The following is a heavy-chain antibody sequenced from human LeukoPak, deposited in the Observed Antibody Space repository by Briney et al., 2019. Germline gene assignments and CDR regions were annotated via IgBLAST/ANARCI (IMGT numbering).Heavy chain of an antibody. CDR3: ARFYASGSSFDY. CDR1: GGSISSGGYS. J-gene: IGHJ4*02. D-gene: IGHD3-10*01. V-gene: IGHV4-30-2*01. CDR2: IFHSGST. Sequence: SETLSLTCAVSGGSISSGGYSWSWNRQPPGEGLEWIGYIFHSGSTYYNPSLKSRVTISVDRSKNQFSLKLSSVTAADTGVYYCARFYASGSSFDYWGQGTLVTVSS.